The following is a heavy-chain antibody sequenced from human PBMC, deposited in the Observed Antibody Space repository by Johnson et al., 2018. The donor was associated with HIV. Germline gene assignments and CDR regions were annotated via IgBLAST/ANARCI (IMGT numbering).Heavy chain of an antibody. Sequence: QEQLVESGGGVVQPGRSLRLSCAASGFTFSSYAMHWVRQAPGKGLEWVAVISYDGSYKYYADSVKGRFTISRDNSKNTLYLQMNSLRAEDTAVYYCARDASWDDAFDIWGQGTMVTVSS. J-gene: IGHJ3*02. CDR2: ISYDGSYK. D-gene: IGHD2-2*01. V-gene: IGHV3-30-3*01. CDR1: GFTFSSYA. CDR3: ARDASWDDAFDI.